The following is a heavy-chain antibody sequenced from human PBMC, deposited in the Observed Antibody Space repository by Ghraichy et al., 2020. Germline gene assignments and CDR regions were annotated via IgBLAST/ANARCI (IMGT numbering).Heavy chain of an antibody. Sequence: GSLRLSCAASGFMFSSYAMTWVRQAPGKGLEWVSGISTSGGATYHADSVKGRFTISRDNSKNTLYLQMNSLRAEDTAVYHCAKRITAASRAFDIWGQGTMVTVSS. CDR3: AKRITAASRAFDI. CDR1: GFMFSSYA. J-gene: IGHJ3*02. CDR2: ISTSGGAT. V-gene: IGHV3-23*01. D-gene: IGHD6-13*01.